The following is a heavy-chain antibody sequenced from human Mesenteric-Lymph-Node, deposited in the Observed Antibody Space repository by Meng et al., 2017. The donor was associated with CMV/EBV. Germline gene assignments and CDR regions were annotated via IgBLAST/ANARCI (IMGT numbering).Heavy chain of an antibody. CDR3: ARVNGYCSSTSCSNYFDY. CDR2: ISRSTTYI. V-gene: IGHV3-21*01. CDR1: GFTFSAYN. D-gene: IGHD2-2*03. Sequence: GGSLRLSCVASGFTFSAYNMHWVRQAPGQGLEWVSSISRSTTYIYYTDSVKGRFSIYRDNAMNSFYLQMNSLRAEDTAVYYCARVNGYCSSTSCSNYFDYWGQGTLVTVSS. J-gene: IGHJ4*02.